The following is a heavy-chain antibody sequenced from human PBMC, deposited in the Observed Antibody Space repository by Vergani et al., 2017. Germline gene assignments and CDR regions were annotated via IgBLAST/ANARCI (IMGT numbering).Heavy chain of an antibody. V-gene: IGHV3-23*04. J-gene: IGHJ6*02. CDR1: GFTFSSYA. CDR2: ISGSGGST. CDR3: AKDLVTYYYGSGSYTVSPGGMDV. D-gene: IGHD3-10*01. Sequence: EVQLVESGGGLVQPGRSLRLSCAASGFTFSSYAMSWVRQAPGKGLEWVSAISGSGGSTYYADSVKGRFTISRDNSKNTLYLQMNSLRAEDTAVYYCAKDLVTYYYGSGSYTVSPGGMDVWGQGTTVTVSS.